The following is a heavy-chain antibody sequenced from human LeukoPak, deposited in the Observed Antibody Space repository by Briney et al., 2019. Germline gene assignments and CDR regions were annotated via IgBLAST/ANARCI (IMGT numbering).Heavy chain of an antibody. J-gene: IGHJ4*02. D-gene: IGHD1-26*01. CDR3: ARVGSGTPEAYFDY. CDR2: MNPNSGNT. Sequence: ASVKVSCKASGYTFTSYDINWVRQATGQGLEWMGWMNPNSGNTGYAQKFQGRVTMTRNTSISTAYMELSSLRSEDTAVYYCARVGSGTPEAYFDYWGQGTLVTVSS. V-gene: IGHV1-8*01. CDR1: GYTFTSYD.